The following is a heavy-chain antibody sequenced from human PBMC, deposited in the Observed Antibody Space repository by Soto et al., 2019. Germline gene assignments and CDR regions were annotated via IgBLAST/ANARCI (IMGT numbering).Heavy chain of an antibody. CDR1: GFTFSSYW. D-gene: IGHD3-9*01. CDR3: ARDLGYDILTGYYRPHFDY. Sequence: GGSLRLSCAASGFTFSSYWMSWVRQAPGKGLEWVANIKQDGSEKYYVDSVKGRFTISRDNAKNSLYLQMNSLRAEDTAVYYCARDLGYDILTGYYRPHFDYWGQGTLVTVSS. CDR2: IKQDGSEK. J-gene: IGHJ4*02. V-gene: IGHV3-7*01.